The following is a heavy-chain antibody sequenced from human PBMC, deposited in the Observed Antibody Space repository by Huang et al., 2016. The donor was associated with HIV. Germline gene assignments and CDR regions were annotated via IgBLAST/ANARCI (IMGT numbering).Heavy chain of an antibody. D-gene: IGHD3-9*01. CDR1: GGSISSGNYY. J-gene: IGHJ3*02. CDR2: INTSEPP. V-gene: IGHV4-61*09. Sequence: QVQLQESGPGLVKPSQTLSLTCSVSGGSISSGNYYWSWIRQPAGKGLEWIGNINTSEPPIYNSSLKSRVTISVATTKSQFSMKLSSVTAADTAVYYCARLTGYSTFDIWGHGTVVTVSS. CDR3: ARLTGYSTFDI.